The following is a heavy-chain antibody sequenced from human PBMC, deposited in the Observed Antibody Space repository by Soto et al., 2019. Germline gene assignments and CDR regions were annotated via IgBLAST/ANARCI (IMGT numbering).Heavy chain of an antibody. CDR2: IKSKTDGGTT. V-gene: IGHV3-15*07. Sequence: GGSLRLSCAASGFTFSNAWMNWVRQAPGKGLEWVGRIKSKTDGGTTDYAAPVKGRFTISRDDSKNTLYLQMNSLKTEDTAVYYCTTDQGQQLGDYYYGMDVWGQGTTVTVSS. D-gene: IGHD6-13*01. CDR1: GFTFSNAW. CDR3: TTDQGQQLGDYYYGMDV. J-gene: IGHJ6*02.